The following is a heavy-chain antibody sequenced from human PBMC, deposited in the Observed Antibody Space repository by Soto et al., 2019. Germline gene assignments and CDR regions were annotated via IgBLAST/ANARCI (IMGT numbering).Heavy chain of an antibody. J-gene: IGHJ4*02. D-gene: IGHD5-12*01. CDR2: IYWDADK. CDR3: AHSLRRDGYKLPPGY. V-gene: IGHV2-5*02. Sequence: QITLKESGPTLVKPTQTLTLTCTFSGFSLSTSGVGVGWIRPPPGTDLGLFALIYWDADKRYSPSLKSRLTITKDTSKNQVVLTMTNMDPVDTATYYCAHSLRRDGYKLPPGYWGQGTLVTVSS. CDR1: GFSLSTSGVG.